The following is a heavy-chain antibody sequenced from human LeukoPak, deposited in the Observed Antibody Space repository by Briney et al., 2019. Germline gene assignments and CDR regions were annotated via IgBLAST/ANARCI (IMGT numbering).Heavy chain of an antibody. V-gene: IGHV3-74*03. Sequence: PGGSLTLSCITSGFAFSNYWMYWVRQAPGKGLEWVSRIKSDGSGITYSDAVEGRFTISRDNFKNTLYLQMNSLRDEDTAVYYCVRGQTSDYWGQGTLTTVSS. CDR1: GFAFSNYW. CDR2: IKSDGSGI. J-gene: IGHJ4*02. CDR3: VRGQTSDY.